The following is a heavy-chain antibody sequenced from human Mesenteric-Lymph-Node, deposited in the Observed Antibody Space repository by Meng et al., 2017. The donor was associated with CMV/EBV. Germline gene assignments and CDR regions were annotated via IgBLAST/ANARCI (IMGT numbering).Heavy chain of an antibody. CDR1: GFTFSDHT. CDR3: ARVGRDDY. J-gene: IGHJ4*02. CDR2: ISSSSSYI. D-gene: IGHD1-26*01. V-gene: IGHV3-21*01. Sequence: GESLKISCAASGFTFSDHTMHWVRQAPGKGLEWVSSISSSSSYIYYADSVKGRFTISRDNAKNSLYLQMNSLRAEDTAVYYCARVGRDDYWGQGTLVTVSS.